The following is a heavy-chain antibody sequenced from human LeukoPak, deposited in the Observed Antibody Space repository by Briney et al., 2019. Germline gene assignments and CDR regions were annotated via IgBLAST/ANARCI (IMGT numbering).Heavy chain of an antibody. CDR1: GFTFSIYA. CDR2: IISSVDGT. D-gene: IGHD3-22*01. CDR3: AKDRPNYYGSNGHYYRRDGDY. V-gene: IGHV3-23*01. Sequence: GGSLRLSCAASGFTFSIYAMSWVRQAPGKGLQWVSSIISSVDGTYYADSVKGRFTISRDNSENMLYLQMNSLRVEDTAVYFCAKDRPNYYGSNGHYYRRDGDYWGQGTLVTVSS. J-gene: IGHJ4*02.